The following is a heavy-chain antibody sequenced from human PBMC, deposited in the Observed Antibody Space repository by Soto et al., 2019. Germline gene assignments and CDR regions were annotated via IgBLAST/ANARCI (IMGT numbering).Heavy chain of an antibody. CDR1: GYTFTSCG. D-gene: IGHD4-17*01. Sequence: GSSVKVSWKAAGYTFTSCGIRWVGQSPGRGLEWMGWISAYNGNTKYAQKLQGRVTMTTDTSTSTAYMGLRSLRSDDTDVYSCVRGGMSTVTINWLHPWALGTLDTGSA. V-gene: IGHV1-18*04. CDR3: VRGGMSTVTINWLHP. J-gene: IGHJ5*02. CDR2: ISAYNGNT.